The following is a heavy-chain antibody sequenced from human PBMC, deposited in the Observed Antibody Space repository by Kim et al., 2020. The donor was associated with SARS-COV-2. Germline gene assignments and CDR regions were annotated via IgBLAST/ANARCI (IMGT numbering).Heavy chain of an antibody. J-gene: IGHJ4*02. V-gene: IGHV1-69*01. D-gene: IGHD2-21*02. Sequence: NSEQKFQGRVTITADESTRTAYMELSSLRAEDTAVYCCARICGDCNPNFDCWGQGTLVTVSS. CDR3: ARICGDCNPNFDC.